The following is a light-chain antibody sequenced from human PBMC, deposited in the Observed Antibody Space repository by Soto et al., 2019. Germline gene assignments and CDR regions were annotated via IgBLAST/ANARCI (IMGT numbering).Light chain of an antibody. V-gene: IGLV2-14*03. J-gene: IGLJ1*01. Sequence: QSVLTQPASVSGSPGQSITISCTGTHSDIGNYNYVSWYQHLPGKAPKLMIYDVGSRPSGVSSRFSGSKSGNTASLAISGLQAEDEADYYCNSYREDHPRLDVFGTGTKLTVL. CDR2: DVG. CDR3: NSYREDHPRLDV. CDR1: HSDIGNYNY.